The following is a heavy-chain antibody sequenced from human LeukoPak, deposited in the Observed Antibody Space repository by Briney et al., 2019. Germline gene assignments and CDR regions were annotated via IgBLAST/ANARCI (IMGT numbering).Heavy chain of an antibody. CDR3: ARVRRSQWLPRGDWFDP. J-gene: IGHJ5*02. D-gene: IGHD6-19*01. V-gene: IGHV1-18*01. Sequence: ASVKVSCKASGYTFTSYGISWVRQAPGQGLEWMGWISAYDGNTNYAQKLQGRVTMTTDTSTSTAYMELRSLRSDDTAVYYCARVRRSQWLPRGDWFDPWGQGTLVTVSS. CDR2: ISAYDGNT. CDR1: GYTFTSYG.